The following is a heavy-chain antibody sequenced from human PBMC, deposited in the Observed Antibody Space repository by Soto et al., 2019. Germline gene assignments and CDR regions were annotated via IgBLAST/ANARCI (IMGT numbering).Heavy chain of an antibody. CDR3: ARSQRNGAMDV. J-gene: IGHJ6*02. CDR1: GFTFSTYS. Sequence: EVHLVESGGGLVKPGGSLRVSCATSGFTFSTYSMNWVRQAPGKGLEWVSSVTSSTTFMDYADSVKGRFTVSRDEAKSSLFLQMNSLRVDDSAVYYCARSQRNGAMDVWGQGTTVTVSS. CDR2: VTSSTTFM. V-gene: IGHV3-21*01. D-gene: IGHD2-8*01.